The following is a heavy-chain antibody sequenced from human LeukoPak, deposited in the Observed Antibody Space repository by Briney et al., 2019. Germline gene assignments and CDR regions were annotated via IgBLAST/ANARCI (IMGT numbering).Heavy chain of an antibody. CDR1: GFSLSTSSMC. V-gene: IGHV2-70*11. CDR3: ARVRGDTVLADY. J-gene: IGHJ4*02. D-gene: IGHD5-18*01. CDR2: IDWDDDK. Sequence: SGPTLVNPTQTLTLTCTFSGFSLSTSSMCVSWIRQPPGKALEWLARIDWDDDKYYSTSLKTRLTISKDTSKNQVVLTMTNMDPVDTATYYCARVRGDTVLADYWGQGTLVTVSS.